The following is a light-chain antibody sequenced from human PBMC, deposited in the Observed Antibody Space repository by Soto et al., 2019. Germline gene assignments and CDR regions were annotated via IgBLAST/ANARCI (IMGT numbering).Light chain of an antibody. CDR1: QNISNH. CDR3: QPGNTKSEGYT. Sequence: DIQGSQAPASLSASALDRVTITCRSSQNISNHFHWYQQKPGKAPKPLIYDASSLQSGVPSRFSGSGSGTAFTLPITMLHPEDFAPDYCQPGNTKSEGYTFGLRAKLEI. J-gene: IGKJ2*01. V-gene: IGKV1-39*01. CDR2: DAS.